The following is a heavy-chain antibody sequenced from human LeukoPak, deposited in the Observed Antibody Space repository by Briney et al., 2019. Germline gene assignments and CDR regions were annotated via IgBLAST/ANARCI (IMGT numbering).Heavy chain of an antibody. CDR3: AREVVSIPSYFDS. V-gene: IGHV3-30*03. CDR1: GFTFSSYG. J-gene: IGHJ4*02. CDR2: ISYDGSNK. Sequence: GRSLRLSCAASGFTFSSYGMHWVRQAPGKGLEWVAVISYDGSNKYYADSVKGRFTISRDNSKNTLYLQMNSLRAEDTAVYYCAREVVSIPSYFDSWGQGTLVTVSS. D-gene: IGHD2-15*01.